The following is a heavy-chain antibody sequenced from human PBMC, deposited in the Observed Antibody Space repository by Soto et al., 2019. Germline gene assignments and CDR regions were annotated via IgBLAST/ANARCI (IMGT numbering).Heavy chain of an antibody. D-gene: IGHD1-26*01. CDR3: ARDDEGGSDCDLGY. CDR1: GFTFSSHA. V-gene: IGHV3-30-3*01. CDR2: ISSDGSNK. J-gene: IGHJ4*02. Sequence: QVQLVESRGGVVQPGRSLRLSCAVSGFTFSSHAMHWVRQAPGKGLEWVALISSDGSNKYYADSVKGRFTTSRDNSKNTMYLQMNSLRVEDTAVYYCARDDEGGSDCDLGYWGQGAQVTVSS.